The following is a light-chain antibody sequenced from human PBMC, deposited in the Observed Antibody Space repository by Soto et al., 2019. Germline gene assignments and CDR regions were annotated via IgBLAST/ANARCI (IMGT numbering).Light chain of an antibody. CDR3: QQRYSMPLP. V-gene: IGKV1-39*01. Sequence: DIQMTQSPSSLSASVGDRVTITCRASQSISSHLNWYQQKPGKAPQLLIYEASSLQGGVPSRFSGSGFGTDFTLTICRLQADDFSIYYCQQRYSMPLPFGPGTKVDSK. CDR1: QSISSH. CDR2: EAS. J-gene: IGKJ3*01.